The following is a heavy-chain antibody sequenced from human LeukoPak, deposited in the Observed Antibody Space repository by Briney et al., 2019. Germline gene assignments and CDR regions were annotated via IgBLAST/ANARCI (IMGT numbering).Heavy chain of an antibody. CDR3: AKDQETGYCSSTSCYWAYYFDY. J-gene: IGHJ4*02. Sequence: GGSLRLSCAASGFTFSSYGMHWVRQAPGKGLEWVAVISYDGSNKYYADSVKGRFTISRDNSKNTLYLQMNSLRAEDTAVYYCAKDQETGYCSSTSCYWAYYFDYWGQGTLVTVSS. D-gene: IGHD2-2*01. CDR2: ISYDGSNK. CDR1: GFTFSSYG. V-gene: IGHV3-30*18.